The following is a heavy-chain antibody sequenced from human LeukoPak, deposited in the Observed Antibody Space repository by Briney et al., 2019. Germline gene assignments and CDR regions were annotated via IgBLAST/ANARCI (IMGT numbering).Heavy chain of an antibody. Sequence: GSLRLSCAASGFTFSSYSINWVRQAPGKGLGWVSSISSSSSYIYYADSVKGRFTISRDNAKNSLYLQMNSLRAEDTAVYYCARDRRPGIVATIHNWFDPWGQGTLVTVSS. CDR3: ARDRRPGIVATIHNWFDP. D-gene: IGHD5-12*01. V-gene: IGHV3-21*01. CDR2: ISSSSSYI. J-gene: IGHJ5*02. CDR1: GFTFSSYS.